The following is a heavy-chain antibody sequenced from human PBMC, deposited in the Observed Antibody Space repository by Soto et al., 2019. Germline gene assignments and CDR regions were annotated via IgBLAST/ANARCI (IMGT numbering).Heavy chain of an antibody. CDR1: AFTFINAW. D-gene: IGHD3-10*01. CDR3: ATVYGFFY. J-gene: IGHJ4*02. CDR2: IKSRADGETA. Sequence: EVQLVESGGGLVKPGGSLRLPCEASAFTFINAWRNWFRQAPGKGLEWVGLIKSRADGETADYAAPVKGRFTISRDDSKSTLYLQMNSLKTEDTAVYYCATVYGFFYWGQGTLVTVSS. V-gene: IGHV3-15*07.